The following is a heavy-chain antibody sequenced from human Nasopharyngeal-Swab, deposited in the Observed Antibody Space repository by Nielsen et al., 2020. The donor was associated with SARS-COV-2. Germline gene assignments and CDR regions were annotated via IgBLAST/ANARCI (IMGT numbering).Heavy chain of an antibody. J-gene: IGHJ4*02. CDR2: IYYSGNT. D-gene: IGHD6-6*01. V-gene: IGHV4-59*01. CDR3: AREDASPTAFFDS. Sequence: WIRQPPGKGLEWMGYIYYSGNTNYNPSLKSRLTMSVDTSKNQFSLRLISVTAADTAVYYCAREDASPTAFFDSWGQGMLVTVSS.